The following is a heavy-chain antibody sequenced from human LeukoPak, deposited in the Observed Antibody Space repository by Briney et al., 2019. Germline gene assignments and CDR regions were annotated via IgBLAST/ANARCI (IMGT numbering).Heavy chain of an antibody. V-gene: IGHV1-8*01. D-gene: IGHD1-26*01. CDR3: ARGASGSYYEAYYFDY. Sequence: ASVKVSCKASGYTFTSYDINWVRQATGQGLEWMGWMNPNSGNTSYAQKFQGRVTMTRNTSISTAYMELSSLRSEDTAVYYCARGASGSYYEAYYFDYWGQGTLVTVSS. CDR2: MNPNSGNT. CDR1: GYTFTSYD. J-gene: IGHJ4*02.